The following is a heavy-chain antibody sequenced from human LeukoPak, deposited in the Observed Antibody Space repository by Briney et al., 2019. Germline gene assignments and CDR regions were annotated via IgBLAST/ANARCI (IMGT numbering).Heavy chain of an antibody. J-gene: IGHJ4*02. CDR3: AKDGPAAAGIDY. Sequence: PGRSLRLSCAASGFTFSSYGMHWVRQAPGKGLEWVAVIPYDGSNKYYADSVKGRFTISRDNSKNTLYLQMNSLRAEDTAVYYCAKDGPAAAGIDYWGQGTLVTVSS. D-gene: IGHD6-13*01. CDR1: GFTFSSYG. V-gene: IGHV3-30*18. CDR2: IPYDGSNK.